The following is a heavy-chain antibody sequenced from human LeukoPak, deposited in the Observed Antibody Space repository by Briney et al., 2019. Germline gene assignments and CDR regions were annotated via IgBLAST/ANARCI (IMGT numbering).Heavy chain of an antibody. CDR2: ISSSSSTI. V-gene: IGHV3-48*04. CDR1: GFTFSSYS. J-gene: IGHJ4*02. CDR3: ARDPYSSGWHPPDY. Sequence: TGGSLRLSCAASGFTFSSYSMNWVRQVPGKGLEWVSYISSSSSTIYYADSVKGRFTISRDNAKNSLYLQMNSLRAEDTAVYYCARDPYSSGWHPPDYWGQGTLVTVSS. D-gene: IGHD6-19*01.